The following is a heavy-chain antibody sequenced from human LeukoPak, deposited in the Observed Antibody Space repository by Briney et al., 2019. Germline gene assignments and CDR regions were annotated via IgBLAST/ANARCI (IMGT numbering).Heavy chain of an antibody. CDR3: ARGRHRTDYNYYDSSGYYYLPDY. J-gene: IGHJ4*02. CDR1: GFTFGKYW. Sequence: GSLRLSCVASGFTFGKYWMSWVRQAPGKGLEWVANIKLDGSEKNYVDSVKGRFTISRDNTKNSLYLQMNSLRVEDTAVYYCARGRHRTDYNYYDSSGYYYLPDYWGQGTLVTVSS. V-gene: IGHV3-7*03. CDR2: IKLDGSEK. D-gene: IGHD3-22*01.